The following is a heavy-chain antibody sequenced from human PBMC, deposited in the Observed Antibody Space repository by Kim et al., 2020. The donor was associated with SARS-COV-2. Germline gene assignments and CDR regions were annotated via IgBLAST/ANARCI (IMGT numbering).Heavy chain of an antibody. J-gene: IGHJ4*02. CDR2: GST. CDR3: ASNWNDGGY. D-gene: IGHD1-20*01. V-gene: IGHV4-30-2*05. Sequence: GSTYYNPPLKSRVTISVDTSKNQFSLKLSSVTAADTAVYYCASNWNDGGYWGQGTLVTVSS.